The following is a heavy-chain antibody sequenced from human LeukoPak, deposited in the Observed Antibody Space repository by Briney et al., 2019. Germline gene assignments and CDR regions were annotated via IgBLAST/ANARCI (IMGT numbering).Heavy chain of an antibody. V-gene: IGHV3-9*01. Sequence: GGSLRLSCVGSGLILNDHAMHWVRQVPGKGLEWVSGIGWDSGRIGYADSVKGRFTISRDNSKNTLYLQMNSLRAEDTAVYYCAKRDFWSGYRSRDAFDIWGQGTMVTVSS. J-gene: IGHJ3*02. CDR1: GLILNDHA. CDR3: AKRDFWSGYRSRDAFDI. CDR2: IGWDSGRI. D-gene: IGHD3-3*01.